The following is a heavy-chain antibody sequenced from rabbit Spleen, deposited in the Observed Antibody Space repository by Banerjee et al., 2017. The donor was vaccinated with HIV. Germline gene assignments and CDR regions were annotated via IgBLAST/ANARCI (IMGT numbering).Heavy chain of an antibody. CDR3: ARDLAGAIGWNFYL. Sequence: QSLEESGGDLVKPGASLTLTCKASGIDFSTYYYMCWVRQAPGKGLEWIACIDTGSSDNTYYANWAKGRFTISKTSSTTVTLQMTSLTAADTATYFCARDLAGAIGWNFYLWGPGTLVTVS. CDR1: GIDFSTYYY. V-gene: IGHV1S40*01. J-gene: IGHJ4*01. D-gene: IGHD4-1*01. CDR2: IDTGSSDNT.